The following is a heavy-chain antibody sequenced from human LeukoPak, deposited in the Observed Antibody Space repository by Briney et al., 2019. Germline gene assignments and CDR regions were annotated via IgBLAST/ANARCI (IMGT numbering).Heavy chain of an antibody. CDR1: GFTFRAYH. CDR2: DAGSSPYI. V-gene: IGHV3-11*06. J-gene: IGHJ4*02. Sequence: GGFLRPSGAASGFTFRAYHMTWIRQAPGKGLGWGAYDAGSSPYINYEDTVQGRITISRDNVENSLYLEMNSLRYVYTGVYYCERDGGRDSSYGYYYWGQGTLVTVST. D-gene: IGHD2-15*01. CDR3: ERDGGRDSSYGYYY.